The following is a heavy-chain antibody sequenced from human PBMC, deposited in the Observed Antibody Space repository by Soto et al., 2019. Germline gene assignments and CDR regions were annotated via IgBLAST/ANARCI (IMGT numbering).Heavy chain of an antibody. V-gene: IGHV1-69*01. Sequence: QVQLVQSGAEVKKPGSSVKVSCKASGGTFSTYAIIWVRQAPGQGLEWMGGIVPISDTTDYAQKFQGRVTITADESTTTTYMELSSLKSDDTAVYYCARDLEPRRIYRQPDYGLDVWGQGTTVIVSS. D-gene: IGHD5-12*01. CDR2: IVPISDTT. CDR1: GGTFSTYA. J-gene: IGHJ6*02. CDR3: ARDLEPRRIYRQPDYGLDV.